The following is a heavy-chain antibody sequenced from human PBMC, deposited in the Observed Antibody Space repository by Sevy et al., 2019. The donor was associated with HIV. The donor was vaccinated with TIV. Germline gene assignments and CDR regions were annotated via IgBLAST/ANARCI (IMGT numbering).Heavy chain of an antibody. V-gene: IGHV3-7*04. Sequence: GGSLRLSCAASGFSFSNYWMHWVRQAPGKGLEWVANIKQDESEKYYVASVKGRFTISRDNVKNSLYLQMNSLRPEDTAVYCCARGNSGSFDYWGQGTLVTVSS. CDR2: IKQDESEK. CDR3: ARGNSGSFDY. J-gene: IGHJ4*02. CDR1: GFSFSNYW. D-gene: IGHD3-22*01.